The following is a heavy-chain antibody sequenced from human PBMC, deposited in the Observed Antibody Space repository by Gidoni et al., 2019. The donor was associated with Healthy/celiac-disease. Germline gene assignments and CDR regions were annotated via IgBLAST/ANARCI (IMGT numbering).Heavy chain of an antibody. D-gene: IGHD3-10*01. CDR1: GFTFSSYS. J-gene: IGHJ4*02. V-gene: IGHV3-48*02. Sequence: GFTFSSYSMNWVRQDPGKGREWVSYISSSSSTIYYADSVKGRFTISRDNAKNSLYLQMNNLGDEDTAVYYCARESRGGYWGQGTLVTVSS. CDR3: ARESRGGY. CDR2: ISSSSSTI.